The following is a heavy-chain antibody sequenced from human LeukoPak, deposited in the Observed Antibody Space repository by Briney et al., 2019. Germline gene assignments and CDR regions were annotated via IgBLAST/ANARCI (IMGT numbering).Heavy chain of an antibody. J-gene: IGHJ5*01. Sequence: ASVKVSCKASGYTFTSYYMHWVRQAPGQGLEWMGIISPSAGTSYTQKFQGRVTMTRDTSTSTVYMELSSLRSEDTAVYYCVRGNSRLEGGITFWWSDPWGQGTLVTVSS. D-gene: IGHD2/OR15-2a*01. CDR3: VRGNSRLEGGITFWWSDP. V-gene: IGHV1-46*01. CDR1: GYTFTSYY. CDR2: ISPSAGT.